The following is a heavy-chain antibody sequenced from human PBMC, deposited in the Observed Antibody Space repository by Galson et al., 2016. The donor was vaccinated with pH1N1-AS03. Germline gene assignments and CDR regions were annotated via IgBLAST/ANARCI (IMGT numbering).Heavy chain of an antibody. J-gene: IGHJ4*02. CDR3: ARMATEGIIIGATPFDY. CDR2: VNPSAGTA. D-gene: IGHD5-12*01. V-gene: IGHV1-46*01. Sequence: QSGAEVKKPGESLNISCKASGYIFTSHYMHWVRQAPGQGLEWVGIVNPSAGTAMYAQKFQGRVSMSRDTSTSSVYMEVTSLRSEDTAMYFCARMATEGIIIGATPFDYWGQGTLVTVSS. CDR1: GYIFTSHY.